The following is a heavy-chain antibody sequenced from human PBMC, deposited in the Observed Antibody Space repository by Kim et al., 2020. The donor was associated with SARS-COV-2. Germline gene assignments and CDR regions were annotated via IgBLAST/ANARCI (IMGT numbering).Heavy chain of an antibody. CDR3: ARGRSDLLTGYFTRVYYFGMDT. J-gene: IGHJ6*02. D-gene: IGHD3-9*01. V-gene: IGHV4-34*01. CDR2: INHSGST. CDR1: GGSFSGYY. Sequence: SETLSLTCAVYGGSFSGYYWSWIRQPPGKGLEWIGEINHSGSTNYNPSLKSRVTISIDTSKNQFSLKLSSVTAADTAVYYCARGRSDLLTGYFTRVYYFGMDTCGEGAPLTVSS.